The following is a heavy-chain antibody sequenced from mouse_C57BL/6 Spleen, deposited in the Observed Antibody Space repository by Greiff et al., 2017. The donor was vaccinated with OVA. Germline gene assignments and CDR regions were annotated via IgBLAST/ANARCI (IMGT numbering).Heavy chain of an antibody. V-gene: IGHV5-17*01. CDR1: GFTFSDYG. Sequence: DVQLVESGGGLVKPGGSLKLSCAASGFTFSDYGLHWVRQAPEKGLEWVAYISSGSSTIYYADTVKGRFTISRDNAKNTLCLQMTSLRSEDTAMYYCARPWAYWGQGTLVTVSA. J-gene: IGHJ3*01. CDR3: ARPWAY. CDR2: ISSGSSTI.